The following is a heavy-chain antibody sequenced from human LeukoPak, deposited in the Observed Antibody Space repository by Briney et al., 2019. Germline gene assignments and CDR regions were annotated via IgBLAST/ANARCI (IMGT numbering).Heavy chain of an antibody. CDR1: GSSFTNYW. Sequence: GESLQISCQGSGSSFTNYWIGWVRQMPGKGLEWMGIIYPGDSDTRYNPSFQGQVTISADKSISTAYLQWSSLKASDTAIFYCARRGYSSSWFYFDYWGQGTLVTVSS. CDR3: ARRGYSSSWFYFDY. CDR2: IYPGDSDT. V-gene: IGHV5-51*01. J-gene: IGHJ4*02. D-gene: IGHD6-13*01.